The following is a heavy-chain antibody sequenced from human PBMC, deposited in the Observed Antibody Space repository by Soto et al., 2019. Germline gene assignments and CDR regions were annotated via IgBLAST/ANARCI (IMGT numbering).Heavy chain of an antibody. D-gene: IGHD2-2*01. Sequence: QVQLVQSGAEVKKPGSSVKVSCKASGGTFSSYAISWVRQAPGQGLEWMGGIIPISDTTNYAQKFQGRVTITADESTSTDYMELSSLRSEDTAVYYCARSQGSSTSLEIYDYYYYGMDVWGQGTTVTVSS. V-gene: IGHV1-69*01. CDR2: IIPISDTT. CDR1: GGTFSSYA. J-gene: IGHJ6*02. CDR3: ARSQGSSTSLEIYDYYYYGMDV.